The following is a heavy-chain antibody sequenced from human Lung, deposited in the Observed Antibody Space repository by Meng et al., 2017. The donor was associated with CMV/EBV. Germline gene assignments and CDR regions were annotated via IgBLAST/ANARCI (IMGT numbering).Heavy chain of an antibody. CDR3: ARDKGDFTIWFDP. V-gene: IGHV3-7*01. D-gene: IGHD2-21*02. CDR2: ISQDGSEI. Sequence: GESLKISCAASGFSLSAYWMGWLRQTPGKGLDWVAYISQDGSEIYYVDSVKGRFTISRDNAKNSLFLQMHNLRAEDTAVYHCARDKGDFTIWFDPWGQGTXVXVSS. CDR1: GFSLSAYW. J-gene: IGHJ5*02.